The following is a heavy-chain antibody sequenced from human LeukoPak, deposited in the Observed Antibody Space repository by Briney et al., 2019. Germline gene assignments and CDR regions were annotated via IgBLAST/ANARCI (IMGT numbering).Heavy chain of an antibody. D-gene: IGHD5-24*01. CDR3: ARDNNLDFDT. J-gene: IGHJ4*02. CDR1: GFIFGDYS. CDR2: IGIDSGNT. V-gene: IGHV3-11*06. Sequence: GGSLRLSCAASGFIFGDYSMSCVRQPPGEGLEWISYIGIDSGNTMYADSVEGRFTIAADNAKHSMYLQMNSVRVTGTSVYYCARDNNLDFDTWDQGTLVAVSS.